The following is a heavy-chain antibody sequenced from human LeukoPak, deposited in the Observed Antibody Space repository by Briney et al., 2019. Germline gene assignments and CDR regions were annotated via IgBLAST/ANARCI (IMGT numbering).Heavy chain of an antibody. V-gene: IGHV1-18*01. D-gene: IGHD3-16*01. CDR1: GYTFTSYG. CDR2: ISACNGNT. J-gene: IGHJ6*03. Sequence: ASVKVSCKASGYTFTSYGISWVRQAPGQGLEWMGWISACNGNTNYAQKLQGRVTMTTDTSTSTAYMELRSLRSDDTAVYYCARASLGEAQAYYYYYMDVWGKGTTVTVSS. CDR3: ARASLGEAQAYYYYYMDV.